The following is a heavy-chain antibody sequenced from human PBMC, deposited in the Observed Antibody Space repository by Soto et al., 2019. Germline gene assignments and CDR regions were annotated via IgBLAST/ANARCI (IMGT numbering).Heavy chain of an antibody. CDR2: INSDGSST. Sequence: GGSLRLSCAASGFTFSSYWMHWVRQAPGKGLVWVSRINSDGSSTSYADSVKGRFTISRDNAKNTLYLQMNSLRAEDTAVYYCARVIAARVGCYGMDVWGQGTTVTVS. J-gene: IGHJ6*02. D-gene: IGHD6-6*01. V-gene: IGHV3-74*01. CDR1: GFTFSSYW. CDR3: ARVIAARVGCYGMDV.